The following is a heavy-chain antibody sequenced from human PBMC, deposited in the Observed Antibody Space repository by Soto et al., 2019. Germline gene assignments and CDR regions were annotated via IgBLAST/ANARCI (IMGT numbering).Heavy chain of an antibody. D-gene: IGHD2-15*01. V-gene: IGHV3-66*01. CDR3: ARDSRNCSGGYCYSFNDY. CDR2: IYSGGRT. Sequence: EVHLVESGGGLVQPGGSLRLSCAASGFTVSNNYMSWVRQAPGKGLEWVSVIYSGGRTHYADSVKGRFTISRDISKNTLYLQMNSLRAEDTAVYYCARDSRNCSGGYCYSFNDYWGQGTLVTVSS. CDR1: GFTVSNNY. J-gene: IGHJ4*02.